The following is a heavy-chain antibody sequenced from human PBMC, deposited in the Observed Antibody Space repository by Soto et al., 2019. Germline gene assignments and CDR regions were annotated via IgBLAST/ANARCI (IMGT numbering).Heavy chain of an antibody. CDR2: ISGSGGST. J-gene: IGHJ4*02. D-gene: IGHD1-7*01. V-gene: IGHV3-23*01. CDR1: GFTFSSYA. Sequence: GGSLRLSCAASGFTFSSYAMSWVRQAPGKGLEWVSAISGSGGSTYYADSVKGRFTISRDNSKNTLYLQVNSLRAEDTAVYYCAKDHWNYDRGYYFDYWGQGTLVTVSS. CDR3: AKDHWNYDRGYYFDY.